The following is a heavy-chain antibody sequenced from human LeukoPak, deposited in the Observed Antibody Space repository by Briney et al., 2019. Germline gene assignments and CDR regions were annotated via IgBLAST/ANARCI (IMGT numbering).Heavy chain of an antibody. V-gene: IGHV3-43D*03. J-gene: IGHJ4*02. CDR3: AKDNGVGATAGLDY. CDR1: GFTFDDYA. D-gene: IGHD1-26*01. Sequence: QAGGSLRLSCAASGFTFDDYAMHWVRQAPGKGLEWVSLISWDGGSTYYADSVKGRFTISRDNSKNPLYLQMNSLRAEDTALYYCAKDNGVGATAGLDYWGQGTLVTVSS. CDR2: ISWDGGST.